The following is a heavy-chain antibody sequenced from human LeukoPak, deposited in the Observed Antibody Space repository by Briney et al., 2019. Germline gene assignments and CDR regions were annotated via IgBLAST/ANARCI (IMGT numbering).Heavy chain of an antibody. J-gene: IGHJ5*02. D-gene: IGHD2-15*01. Sequence: SETLSLTCAVYGGSFSGYYWSWIRQPPGKGLEWIWEINHSGSTNYNPSLKSRVTISVDTSKNQFSLKLSSVTAADTAVYYCATCSGGSCPFDPWGQGTLVTVSS. V-gene: IGHV4-34*01. CDR3: ATCSGGSCPFDP. CDR1: GGSFSGYY. CDR2: INHSGST.